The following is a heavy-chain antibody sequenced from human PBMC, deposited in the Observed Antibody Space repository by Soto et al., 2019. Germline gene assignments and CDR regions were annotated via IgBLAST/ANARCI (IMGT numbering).Heavy chain of an antibody. CDR2: IYYSGST. CDR1: RGSIGSGSYS. Sequence: TLSLTCTLSRGSIGSGSYSWSWIRQHPGNDMEWIGYIYYSGSTYYNQSLQSRVTISVDTSKNQFSLKLSSVTAADTAVYDCARGSRSYYPYYYYGMDVWGQGTTVTVFS. V-gene: IGHV4-31*03. J-gene: IGHJ6*02. D-gene: IGHD1-26*01. CDR3: ARGSRSYYPYYYYGMDV.